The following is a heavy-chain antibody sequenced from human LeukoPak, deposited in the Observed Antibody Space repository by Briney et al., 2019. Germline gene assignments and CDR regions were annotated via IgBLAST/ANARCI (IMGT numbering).Heavy chain of an antibody. CDR2: INPSGGTT. CDR1: GYTFTSYY. CDR3: ARDPKSQLLLDY. D-gene: IGHD2-2*01. J-gene: IGHJ4*02. Sequence: ASVKVSCKASGYTFTSYYMHWVRQAPGQGLEWMGIINPSGGTTSYAQKFQGRVTMTRDTSTSTVYMELSRLTSGDTAVYYCARDPKSQLLLDYWGQGTLVPVSS. V-gene: IGHV1-46*01.